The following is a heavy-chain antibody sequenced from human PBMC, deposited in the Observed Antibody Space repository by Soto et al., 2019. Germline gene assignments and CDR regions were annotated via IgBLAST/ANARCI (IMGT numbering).Heavy chain of an antibody. CDR1: GGSISSYY. V-gene: IGHV4-59*01. CDR2: IFYSGST. D-gene: IGHD3-10*01. CDR3: ASMNGDPVLSFDT. Sequence: QVQLQESGPGLVKPSETLSLTCTVSGGSISSYYWSWIRQPPGKGLEWIGFIFYSGSTSYNPSLKCRVTIAIDSSEYHFSLKLNSVTAADTDVYYCASMNGDPVLSFDTWGQGTLVAVSS. J-gene: IGHJ5*02.